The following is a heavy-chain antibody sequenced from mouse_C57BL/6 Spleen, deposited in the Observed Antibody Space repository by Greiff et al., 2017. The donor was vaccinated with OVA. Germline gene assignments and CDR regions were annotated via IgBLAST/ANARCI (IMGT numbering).Heavy chain of an antibody. Sequence: EVQLQQSGPELVKPGASVKISCKASGYTFTDYYMNWVKQSPGKSLEWIGNINPNNGGTSYNQKFKGKATLTVDKSSSTAYMELRSLTSEDSAVYYCAGRGTTVVARYALDYWGQGTSVTVSA. CDR2: INPNNGGT. CDR1: GYTFTDYY. CDR3: AGRGTTVVARYALDY. J-gene: IGHJ4*01. D-gene: IGHD1-1*01. V-gene: IGHV1-26*01.